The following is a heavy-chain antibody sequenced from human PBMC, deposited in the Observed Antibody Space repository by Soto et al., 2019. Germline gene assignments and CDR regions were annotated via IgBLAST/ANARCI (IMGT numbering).Heavy chain of an antibody. CDR1: GFTLNDFG. Sequence: ASVKVSCKASGFTLNDFGVSWVRQAPGQGLEWMGWISGYDGNTNFAQKYEDRVTMTIDSSTSTAYMELRNLRSDDTAMYYCAREKWFGQTPFDSWGQGTLVTVSS. J-gene: IGHJ4*02. V-gene: IGHV1-18*01. CDR2: ISGYDGNT. CDR3: AREKWFGQTPFDS. D-gene: IGHD3-10*01.